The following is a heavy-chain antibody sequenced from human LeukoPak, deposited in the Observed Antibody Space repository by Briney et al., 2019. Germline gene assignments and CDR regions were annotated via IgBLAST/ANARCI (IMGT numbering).Heavy chain of an antibody. V-gene: IGHV4-30-4*01. Sequence: SPTLSLTCLVSGGSISSADYYWNWIRQPPGKGLEWIGYIYNSGRTYYNPSLKSRGTISVDKSENQFSLKLSSVTAADTAVYYCNYYGSGSPDAFDFWGQGTMVTVSS. J-gene: IGHJ3*01. D-gene: IGHD3-10*01. CDR2: IYNSGRT. CDR1: GGSISSADYY. CDR3: NYYGSGSPDAFDF.